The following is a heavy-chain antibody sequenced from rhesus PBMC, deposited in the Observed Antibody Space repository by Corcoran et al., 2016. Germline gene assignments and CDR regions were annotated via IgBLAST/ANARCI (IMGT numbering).Heavy chain of an antibody. V-gene: IGHV4-80*01. CDR3: ARQEVVVTKGFDL. CDR1: GGSFSSHW. D-gene: IGHD3-16*01. Sequence: QAQLQASGPGLVKPSETLSLTCAVSGGSFSSHWWSWIRQPPGMGLEWIGEINGNSGTTSYNPSLESRVTISKDASKDHVSLNLKSVTAADTAVYYCARQEVVVTKGFDLWSQGILVTVSS. CDR2: INGNSGTT. J-gene: IGHJ4*01.